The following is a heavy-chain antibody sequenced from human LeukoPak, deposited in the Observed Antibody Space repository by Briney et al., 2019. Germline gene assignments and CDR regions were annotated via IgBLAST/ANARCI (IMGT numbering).Heavy chain of an antibody. J-gene: IGHJ4*02. CDR2: IKRDGSEK. CDR3: ARDQQYYDYVWGSYRYSDY. Sequence: PGGSLRLSCAASGFTFSTYWMSWVRQAPGKGLEWVANIKRDGSEKFQVDSVKGRFTISRDNAKNSLYLEMNSLRAEDTAVYYCARDQQYYDYVWGSYRYSDYWGQGTLVTVSS. V-gene: IGHV3-7*01. D-gene: IGHD3-16*02. CDR1: GFTFSTYW.